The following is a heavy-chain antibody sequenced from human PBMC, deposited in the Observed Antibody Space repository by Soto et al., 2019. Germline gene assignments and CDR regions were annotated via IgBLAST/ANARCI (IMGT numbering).Heavy chain of an antibody. CDR3: AKASGGTTVPTVYYGMDV. D-gene: IGHD4-17*01. CDR1: GFTFSSYG. J-gene: IGHJ6*02. V-gene: IGHV3-30*18. CDR2: ISYDGSNK. Sequence: QVQLVESGGGVVQPGRSLRLSCAASGFTFSSYGMHWVRQAPGKGLEWVAVISYDGSNKYYADSVKGRFTISRDNSKNTXXLQMNRLRAEDTAVYYCAKASGGTTVPTVYYGMDVWGQGTTVTVSS.